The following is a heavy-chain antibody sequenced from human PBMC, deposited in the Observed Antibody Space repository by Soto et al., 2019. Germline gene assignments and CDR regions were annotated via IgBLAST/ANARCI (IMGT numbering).Heavy chain of an antibody. CDR3: ARGGATIFGVIDS. CDR2: FLASGGNT. D-gene: IGHD3-3*02. CDR1: GYSFFSYY. J-gene: IGHJ4*02. Sequence: ASVKVSCKASGYSFFSYYIHWVRQAPGQGLEWMGRFLASGGNTDYAQRFRGRVSMTRDTSSTNTVSLELTSLTSDDTTVYYCARGGATIFGVIDSWGQGTRVTVSS. V-gene: IGHV1-46*01.